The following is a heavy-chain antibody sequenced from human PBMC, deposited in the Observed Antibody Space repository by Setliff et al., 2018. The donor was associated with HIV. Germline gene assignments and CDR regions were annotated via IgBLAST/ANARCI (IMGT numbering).Heavy chain of an antibody. CDR1: GGSVSSSSYL. J-gene: IGHJ4*02. Sequence: PSETLSLTCTVSGGSVSSSSYLWSWIRQPPGKGLEWIGYIHHSGGTQYNPSLMSRLTMSVDSSKNQFSLSLSSVTAADTAVYYCARLPDINSWPFDYWARGTLVTISS. V-gene: IGHV4-61*01. CDR2: IHHSGGT. D-gene: IGHD6-13*01. CDR3: ARLPDINSWPFDY.